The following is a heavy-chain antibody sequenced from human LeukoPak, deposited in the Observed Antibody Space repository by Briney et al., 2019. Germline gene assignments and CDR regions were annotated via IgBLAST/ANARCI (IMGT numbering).Heavy chain of an antibody. D-gene: IGHD2-15*01. Sequence: ASVKVSCKASGGTFSSYAISWVRQAPGQVLEWMGRIIPILGIANYAQKFQGRVTITADKSTSTAYMELSSLRSEDTAVYYCARSPPWWANNWFDPWGQGTLVTVSS. J-gene: IGHJ5*02. CDR2: IIPILGIA. CDR3: ARSPPWWANNWFDP. V-gene: IGHV1-69*04. CDR1: GGTFSSYA.